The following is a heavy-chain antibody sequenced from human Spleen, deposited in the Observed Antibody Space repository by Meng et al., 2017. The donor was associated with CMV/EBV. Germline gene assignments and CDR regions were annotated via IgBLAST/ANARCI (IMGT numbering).Heavy chain of an antibody. CDR1: GFTFSSYE. V-gene: IGHV3-48*03. CDR3: ARATPYNWNYGNY. J-gene: IGHJ4*02. D-gene: IGHD1-7*01. Sequence: GGSLRLSCAASGFTFSSYEMNWVRQAPGKGPEWVSYISSSGSTIYYADSVKGRFTISRDNAKNSLYLQMNSLRAEDTAVYYCARATPYNWNYGNYWGQGTLVTVSS. CDR2: ISSSGSTI.